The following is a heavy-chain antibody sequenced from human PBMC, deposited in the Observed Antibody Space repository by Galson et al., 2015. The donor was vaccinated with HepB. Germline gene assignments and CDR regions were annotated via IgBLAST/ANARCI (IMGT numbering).Heavy chain of an antibody. V-gene: IGHV1-18*01. CDR3: ARGSFYDFWSGYYARDYYYYYMDV. CDR1: GYTFTSYG. Sequence: SVKVSCKASGYTFTSYGISWVRQAPGQGLEWMGWISAYNGNTNYAQKLQGRVTMTTDTSTSTAYMELRSLRSDDTAVYCCARGSFYDFWSGYYARDYYYYYMDVWGKGTTVTVSS. J-gene: IGHJ6*03. D-gene: IGHD3-3*01. CDR2: ISAYNGNT.